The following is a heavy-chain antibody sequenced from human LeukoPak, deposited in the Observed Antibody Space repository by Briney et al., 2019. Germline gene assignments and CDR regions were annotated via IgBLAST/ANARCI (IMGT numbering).Heavy chain of an antibody. CDR3: ARGGRWLPYFDY. CDR1: GDSVSSNSAA. J-gene: IGHJ4*02. Sequence: SQTLSLTCAISGDSVSSNSAAWNWIRQSPSRGLEWLGRTYYRSKWYNDYAVSVKSRITINPDTSKNQFSLKLSSVTAADTAVYYCARGGRWLPYFDYWGQGTLVTVSS. V-gene: IGHV6-1*01. D-gene: IGHD5-24*01. CDR2: TYYRSKWYN.